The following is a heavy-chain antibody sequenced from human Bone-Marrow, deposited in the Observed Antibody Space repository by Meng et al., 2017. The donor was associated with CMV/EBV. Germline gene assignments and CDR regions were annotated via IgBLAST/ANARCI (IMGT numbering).Heavy chain of an antibody. Sequence: GGSLRLSCADSGYSFNSYSMSWVRQVPGKGLEWVSSINSGGENTHYADSVKGRFTISRDNSKNTLYLQLNNLRADDTAIYYCAAQKILGDLCGYWGQGTTVTVSS. CDR3: AAQKILGDLCGY. CDR1: GYSFNSYS. CDR2: INSGGENT. V-gene: IGHV3-23*01. D-gene: IGHD2-21*01. J-gene: IGHJ6*02.